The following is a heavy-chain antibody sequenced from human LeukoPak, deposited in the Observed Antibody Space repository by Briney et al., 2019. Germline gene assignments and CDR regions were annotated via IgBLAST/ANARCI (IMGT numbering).Heavy chain of an antibody. D-gene: IGHD1-26*01. V-gene: IGHV1-46*01. CDR3: ARTRIVGATGPSKYFGY. CDR2: INPSGGST. CDR1: GYTFTSYY. Sequence: GASVKVSCKASGYTFTSYYMHWVRQAPGQGLEWMGIINPSGGSTSYAQKFQGRVTMTRDTSTSTVYMELSSLRSEDTAVYYCARTRIVGATGPSKYFGYWGQGTLVTVSS. J-gene: IGHJ4*02.